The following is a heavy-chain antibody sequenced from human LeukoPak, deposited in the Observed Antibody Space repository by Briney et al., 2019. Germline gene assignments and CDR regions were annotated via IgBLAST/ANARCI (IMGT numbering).Heavy chain of an antibody. CDR2: ISYDGSNK. D-gene: IGHD3-22*01. CDR3: SKDIYDSSGPPYFDY. J-gene: IGHJ4*02. V-gene: IGHV3-30*18. CDR1: GFTFSSYG. Sequence: GGALRLSCAASGFTFSSYGMHWVRQAPGKGLEWVAVISYDGSNKYYADSVKGRIPISRDNAKNTLFLQINSCKAEDTAVFYFSKDIYDSSGPPYFDYWGQGTLVTVSS.